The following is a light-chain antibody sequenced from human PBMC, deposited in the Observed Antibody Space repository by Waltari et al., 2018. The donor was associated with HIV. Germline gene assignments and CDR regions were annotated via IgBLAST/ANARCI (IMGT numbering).Light chain of an antibody. V-gene: IGLV1-51*01. CDR3: GTWDSSLSAYV. CDR2: DNN. Sequence: QSVFTQPPSVSAAPGQTVTVSCSGSSSNIGTNFFSWYQQLPGTAPRLLIYDNNKRPSGIPDRFSGSKSGTSATLGITGLQTGDEADYYCGTWDSSLSAYVFGTETKVTVL. CDR1: SSNIGTNF. J-gene: IGLJ1*01.